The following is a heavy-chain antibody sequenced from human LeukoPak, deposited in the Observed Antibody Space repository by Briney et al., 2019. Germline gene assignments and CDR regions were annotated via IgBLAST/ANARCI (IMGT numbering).Heavy chain of an antibody. D-gene: IGHD2-21*01. CDR3: AKILGSGVWYGFDI. J-gene: IGHJ3*02. Sequence: PSETLSLTCTVSGGSISSNYWSWIRQPPGKGLEWLGYIYASESPTYNPSLESRVTISVDTSKNQISLKLTSVTAADTAVYYCAKILGSGVWYGFDIWGQGTMVTVSS. V-gene: IGHV4-4*09. CDR1: GGSISSNY. CDR2: IYASESP.